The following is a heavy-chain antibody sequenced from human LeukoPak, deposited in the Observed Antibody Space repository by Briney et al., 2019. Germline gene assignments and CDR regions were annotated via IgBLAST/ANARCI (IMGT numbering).Heavy chain of an antibody. CDR1: GFTFNSYA. D-gene: IGHD2-2*01. J-gene: IGHJ4*02. CDR2: ISGRGGST. Sequence: GGSLRLSCAASGFTFNSYAMNWVRQAPGKGLEWVSAISGRGGSTYYAGSVKGRFTISRDNSKNTLYLRMNSLRAEDTAIYYCAKSMAGYCDSTIDYWGQGTLVTVSS. V-gene: IGHV3-23*01. CDR3: AKSMAGYCDSTIDY.